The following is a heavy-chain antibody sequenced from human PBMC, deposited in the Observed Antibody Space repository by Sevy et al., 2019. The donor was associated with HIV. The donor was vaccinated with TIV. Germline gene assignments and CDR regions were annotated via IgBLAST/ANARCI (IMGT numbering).Heavy chain of an antibody. CDR3: ARGHSYYYDSSGYYILGYYFDY. D-gene: IGHD3-22*01. V-gene: IGHV4-61*01. CDR1: GGSVSSGSYY. J-gene: IGHJ4*02. Sequence: SETLSLTCTVSGGSVSSGSYYWSWIRQPPGKGLEWIGYIYYSGSTNYNPSLKGRVTISVDTSKNQFSLKLSSVTAADTAVYYCARGHSYYYDSSGYYILGYYFDYWGQGTLVTVSS. CDR2: IYYSGST.